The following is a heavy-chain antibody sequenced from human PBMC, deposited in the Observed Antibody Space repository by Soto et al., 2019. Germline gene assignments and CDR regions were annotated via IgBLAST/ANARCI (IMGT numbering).Heavy chain of an antibody. CDR1: GGSISSYY. D-gene: IGHD6-13*01. J-gene: IGHJ6*02. Sequence: LSLTCTVSGGSISSYYWSWIRQPAGKGLEWIGRIYTSGSTNYNPSLKSRVTMSVDTSKNQFSLKLSSVTAADTAVYYCARDYPEEYSISWYNYYGMDVWGQGTTVTVSS. V-gene: IGHV4-4*07. CDR2: IYTSGST. CDR3: ARDYPEEYSISWYNYYGMDV.